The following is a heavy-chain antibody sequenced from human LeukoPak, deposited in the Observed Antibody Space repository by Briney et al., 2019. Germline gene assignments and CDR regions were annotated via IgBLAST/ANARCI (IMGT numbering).Heavy chain of an antibody. D-gene: IGHD3-10*01. J-gene: IGHJ4*02. CDR3: ARRLWFGELLDY. Sequence: PSETLSLTCTVSGGSIRGDDYFWNWIRQTPEKGLEWIGYIYSSGSTYYNPSVKSRVTISVDTSNNQFSLKLSSVTAADTAVYYCARRLWFGELLDYWGQGTLVTVSS. CDR2: IYSSGST. CDR1: GGSIRGDDYF. V-gene: IGHV4-30-4*01.